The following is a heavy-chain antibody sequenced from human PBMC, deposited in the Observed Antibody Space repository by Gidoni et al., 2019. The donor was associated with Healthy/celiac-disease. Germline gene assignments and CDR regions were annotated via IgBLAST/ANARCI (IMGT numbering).Heavy chain of an antibody. CDR1: GFTFRSYS. J-gene: IGHJ4*02. V-gene: IGHV3-21*01. Sequence: EVQLVESGGGLVKPGGSLRLPCPASGFTFRSYSMNWVRQAPGKGLGWVSSISSSSSYIYYADSVKGRFTISRDNAKNSLYLQMNSLRAEDTAVYYCARGRSSNDYWGQGTLVTVSS. CDR3: ARGRSSNDY. CDR2: ISSSSSYI. D-gene: IGHD6-13*01.